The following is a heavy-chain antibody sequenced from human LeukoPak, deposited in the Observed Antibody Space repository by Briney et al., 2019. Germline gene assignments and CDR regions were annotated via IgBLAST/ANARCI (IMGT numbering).Heavy chain of an antibody. V-gene: IGHV1-24*01. D-gene: IGHD3-22*01. J-gene: IGHJ4*02. Sequence: GASVKVSCKVSGYTLTELSMHWVRQAPGKGLEWMGGFDPEDGETIYAQKFQGRVTMTEDTSTDTAYMELSSLRSEDTAVYYCATHSTYYYDSSGSYVPPFDYWGQGTLVTVSS. CDR3: ATHSTYYYDSSGSYVPPFDY. CDR1: GYTLTELS. CDR2: FDPEDGET.